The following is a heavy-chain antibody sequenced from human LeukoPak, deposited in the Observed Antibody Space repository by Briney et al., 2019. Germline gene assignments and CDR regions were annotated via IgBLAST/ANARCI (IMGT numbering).Heavy chain of an antibody. CDR3: ARAVHDGAFDI. J-gene: IGHJ3*02. CDR2: IYYSGST. D-gene: IGHD1-1*01. Sequence: PSETLSLTCTVSGGSISSYYWSWIRQPPGKGLEWIEYIYYSGSTNYNPSLKSRVTISVDTSKNQFSLKLSSVTAADTAVYYCARAVHDGAFDIWGQGTMVTVSS. CDR1: GGSISSYY. V-gene: IGHV4-59*01.